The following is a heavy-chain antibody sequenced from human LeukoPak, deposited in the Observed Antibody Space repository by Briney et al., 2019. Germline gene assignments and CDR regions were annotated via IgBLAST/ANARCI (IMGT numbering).Heavy chain of an antibody. V-gene: IGHV4-39*01. CDR2: IYYSGST. D-gene: IGHD6-13*01. CDR3: ASGIAAAGTNYYYGMDV. J-gene: IGHJ6*02. CDR1: GGSISSSSYG. Sequence: KPSETLSLTCTVSGGSISSSSYGWGWLREPPGKGLEWIGSIYYSGSTYYNPSLKSRVTISVDTSKNQFSLKLSSVTAADTAVYYCASGIAAAGTNYYYGMDVWGQGTTVTVSS.